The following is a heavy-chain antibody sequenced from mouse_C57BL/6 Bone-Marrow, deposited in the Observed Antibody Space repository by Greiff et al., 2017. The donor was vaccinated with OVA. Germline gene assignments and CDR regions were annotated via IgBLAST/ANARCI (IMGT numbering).Heavy chain of an antibody. CDR1: GYTFTSYT. D-gene: IGHD2-1*01. V-gene: IGHV1-4*01. J-gene: IGHJ1*03. CDR3: AREGGNPWYFDV. CDR2: INPSSGYT. Sequence: QVQLQQSGAELARPGASVKMSCKASGYTFTSYTMHWVKQRPGQGLEWIGYINPSSGYTKYNQKFKDKATLTADKSSSTAYMQLSSLTAEDSAVYCCAREGGNPWYFDVWGTGTTVTVSS.